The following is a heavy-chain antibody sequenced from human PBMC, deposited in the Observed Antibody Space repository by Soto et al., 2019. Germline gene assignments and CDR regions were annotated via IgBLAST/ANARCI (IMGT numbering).Heavy chain of an antibody. J-gene: IGHJ4*02. D-gene: IGHD6-13*01. V-gene: IGHV1-69*01. CDR1: EGTFNSYA. Sequence: QAQVVQSGAEVRKPGSSVKLSCKASEGTFNSYAIAWVRQAPGQGLEWMGGIIPYYNTLNYAQKFQDRVTITADDSTYTVYMELSSLRSDDTAVYFCASGASCWYPYFFDSWAQGTLVTVSS. CDR3: ASGASCWYPYFFDS. CDR2: IIPYYNTL.